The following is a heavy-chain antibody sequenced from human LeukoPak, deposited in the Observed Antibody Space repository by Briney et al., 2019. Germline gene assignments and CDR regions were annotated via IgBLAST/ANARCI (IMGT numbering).Heavy chain of an antibody. D-gene: IGHD2-2*01. CDR1: GLTFSSYA. CDR3: AKLDCSSTSCYEDY. V-gene: IGHV3-23*01. CDR2: ISGSGGST. Sequence: PGGSLRLSCAASGLTFSSYAMSWVRQAPGKGLEWVSAISGSGGSTYYADSVKGRFTISRDNSKNTLYLQMNSLRAEDTAVYYCAKLDCSSTSCYEDYWGQGTLVTVSS. J-gene: IGHJ4*02.